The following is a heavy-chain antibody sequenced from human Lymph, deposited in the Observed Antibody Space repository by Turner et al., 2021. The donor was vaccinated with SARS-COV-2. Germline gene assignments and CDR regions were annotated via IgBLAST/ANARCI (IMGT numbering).Heavy chain of an antibody. Sequence: QVQLVQSGAEVKKPGDSVKVSCKVSGYTLTELSMHWVRQAPGKGLEWMGGLDPEDGEIIYAQKFQGRVTITEDTSTDTAYMELSSLRSEDTAVYYCATVLCTGSSCYYYGMDVWGQGTTVTFSS. D-gene: IGHD2-15*01. J-gene: IGHJ6*02. CDR2: LDPEDGEI. V-gene: IGHV1-24*01. CDR1: GYTLTELS. CDR3: ATVLCTGSSCYYYGMDV.